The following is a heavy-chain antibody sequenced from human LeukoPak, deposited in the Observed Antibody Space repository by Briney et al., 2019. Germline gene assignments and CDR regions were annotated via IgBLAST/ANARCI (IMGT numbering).Heavy chain of an antibody. Sequence: PGGSLRLSCAASGLTFSGSWMSWVRQAPRKGLEWVANINQDGSERSYVDSVKGRFTISRDNAKNSLYLQMNSLRAEDTAVYYCARLWRGNYYDFWGQGTLVTVSS. J-gene: IGHJ4*02. CDR1: GLTFSGSW. CDR2: INQDGSER. D-gene: IGHD1-26*01. V-gene: IGHV3-7*01. CDR3: ARLWRGNYYDF.